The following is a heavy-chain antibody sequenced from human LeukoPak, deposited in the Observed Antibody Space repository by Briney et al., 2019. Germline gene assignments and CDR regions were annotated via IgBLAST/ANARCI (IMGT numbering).Heavy chain of an antibody. D-gene: IGHD2-8*01. CDR3: ARVRCTNGVCYLDY. J-gene: IGHJ4*02. CDR2: ISSSSSTI. V-gene: IGHV3-48*01. Sequence: PGGSLRLSCAASGFTFSSYSMNWVRQAPGKGLEWVSYISSSSSTIYYADSVKGRFTISRDNAKNSLYLQMNSLRAEDTAVYYCARVRCTNGVCYLDYWGQGTRVTVS. CDR1: GFTFSSYS.